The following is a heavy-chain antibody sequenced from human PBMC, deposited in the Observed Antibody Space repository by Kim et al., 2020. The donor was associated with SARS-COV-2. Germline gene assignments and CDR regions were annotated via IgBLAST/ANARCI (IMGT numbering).Heavy chain of an antibody. D-gene: IGHD3-10*01. CDR3: ARDYDGSGSRAYFYGLDV. CDR1: GFTFSNHG. J-gene: IGHJ6*02. V-gene: IGHV3-33*01. CDR2: IWYDGSLK. Sequence: GGSPRLSCAASGFTFSNHGMHWVRQAPGKGLEWVALIWYDGSLKFYADSVKGRFTISRDNSKNTLYLQMNTLRVEDEAVYYCARDYDGSGSRAYFYGLDVWGQGTTVAVSS.